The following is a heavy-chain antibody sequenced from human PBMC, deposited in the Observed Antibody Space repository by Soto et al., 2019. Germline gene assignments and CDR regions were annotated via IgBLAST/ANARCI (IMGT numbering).Heavy chain of an antibody. CDR3: ANLPTTGAYYYYGMDV. D-gene: IGHD4-17*01. J-gene: IGHJ6*02. CDR1: GFTFSSYA. CDR2: ISGSGGST. V-gene: IGHV3-23*01. Sequence: GGSLRLSCAASGFTFSSYAMSWVRQAPGKGLEWVSAISGSGGSTYYADSVKGRFTISRDNSKNTLYLQMNSLRAEDTAVYYCANLPTTGAYYYYGMDVWGQGTTVTVSS.